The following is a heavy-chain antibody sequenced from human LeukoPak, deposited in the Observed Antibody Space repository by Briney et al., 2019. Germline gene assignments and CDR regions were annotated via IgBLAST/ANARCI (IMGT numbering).Heavy chain of an antibody. Sequence: STNYNPSLKSRVTISVDTSKNQFSLKLSSVTAADTAVYYCARGGPPFWSGYSARANGMDVWGQGTTVTVSS. CDR2: ST. J-gene: IGHJ6*02. V-gene: IGHV4-34*01. CDR3: ARGGPPFWSGYSARANGMDV. D-gene: IGHD3-3*01.